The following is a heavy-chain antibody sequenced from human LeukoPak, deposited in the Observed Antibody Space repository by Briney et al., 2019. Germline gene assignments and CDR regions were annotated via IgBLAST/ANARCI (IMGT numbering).Heavy chain of an antibody. D-gene: IGHD7-27*01. Sequence: SETLSLTCSVSGGSISSYYWSWIRQPPGKGLEWIGYMYYSGSTNYNPSLKSRVTMSVDTSKNQFSLKLSSVTAADTAVYYCATRKLGNDYWGQGTLVTVSS. CDR1: GGSISSYY. V-gene: IGHV4-59*12. CDR2: MYYSGST. CDR3: ATRKLGNDY. J-gene: IGHJ4*02.